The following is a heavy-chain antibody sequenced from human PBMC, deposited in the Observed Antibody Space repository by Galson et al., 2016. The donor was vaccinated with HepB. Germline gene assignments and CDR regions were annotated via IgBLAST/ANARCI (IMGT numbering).Heavy chain of an antibody. CDR2: TSTYNGNT. CDR1: GYSFISYG. Sequence: SVKVSCKASGYSFISYGISWVRQARGQGLGWMGWTSTYNGNTNYEQKFKGRVTLTADISTSTAQMELRSLRSDDTAVYYCARDGTLSGSYYHFYGMDVWAKGQRSPSP. D-gene: IGHD1-26*01. J-gene: IGHJ6*02. V-gene: IGHV1-18*01. CDR3: ARDGTLSGSYYHFYGMDV.